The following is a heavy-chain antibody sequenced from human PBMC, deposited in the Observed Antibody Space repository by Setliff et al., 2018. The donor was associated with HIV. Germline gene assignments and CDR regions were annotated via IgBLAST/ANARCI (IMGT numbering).Heavy chain of an antibody. CDR2: IWYDGSNK. J-gene: IGHJ6*03. CDR3: AKDSAFYFYGSGSYYNPYFYMDV. V-gene: IGHV3-30*02. CDR1: GLNFNNYW. D-gene: IGHD3-10*01. Sequence: GSLRLSCAGSGLNFNNYWMHWVRQAPGKGLEWVAVIWYDGSNKYYADSVKGRFTVSRDNSKNTLYLQMNSLRAEDTAVYYCAKDSAFYFYGSGSYYNPYFYMDVWGKGTTVTVSS.